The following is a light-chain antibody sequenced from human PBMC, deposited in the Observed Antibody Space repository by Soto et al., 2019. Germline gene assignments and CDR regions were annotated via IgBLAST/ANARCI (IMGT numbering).Light chain of an antibody. J-gene: IGKJ4*01. CDR3: QQYGSSPPLT. CDR2: GAS. CDR1: QSVSSSY. Sequence: EIVLTQSPGTLSLSPGERATLSCRARQSVSSSYLAWYQQKPGQAPRLLIYGASSRATGIPDRFSGSGSATDFTLTISRLEPEDFAVYYCQQYGSSPPLTFGGGTKVDIK. V-gene: IGKV3-20*01.